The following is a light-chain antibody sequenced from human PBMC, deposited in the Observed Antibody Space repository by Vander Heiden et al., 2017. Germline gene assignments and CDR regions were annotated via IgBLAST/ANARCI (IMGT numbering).Light chain of an antibody. CDR1: SSDVGGYDS. CDR2: NVT. J-gene: IGLJ1*01. CDR3: SSYTNSGTRL. V-gene: IGLV2-14*03. Sequence: QSALTQPASVSGALGPSFTISCAGTSSDVGGYDSVSWYQQHPGKAPKLMIYNVTYRPSGVSIRFSGSKSGHTASLTISGLQAEDESDYYCSSYTNSGTRLFGTGTNVTVL.